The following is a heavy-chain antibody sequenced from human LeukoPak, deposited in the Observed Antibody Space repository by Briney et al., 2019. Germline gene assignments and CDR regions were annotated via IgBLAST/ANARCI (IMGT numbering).Heavy chain of an antibody. V-gene: IGHV4-34*01. D-gene: IGHD4-17*01. Sequence: SETLSLTCAVYGGSFSGYYWSWIRQPPGKGLEWIGEINHSGSTNYNPSLKSRVTISVDTSKNQFSLKLSSVTAADTAVYYCARRVTTRGGYYYYYYMDVWGKGTTVTVSS. J-gene: IGHJ6*03. CDR1: GGSFSGYY. CDR2: INHSGST. CDR3: ARRVTTRGGYYYYYYMDV.